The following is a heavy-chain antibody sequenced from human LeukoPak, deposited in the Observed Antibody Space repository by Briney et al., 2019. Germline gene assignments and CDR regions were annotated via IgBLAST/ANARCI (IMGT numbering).Heavy chain of an antibody. J-gene: IGHJ4*02. V-gene: IGHV1-2*02. CDR1: GYTFTGYY. CDR2: NNPNSGDT. Sequence: ASVKVSCKASGYTFTGYYLHWVRQAPGQGLEWVGWNNPNSGDTYYAQKFQGRVTMTRDTSISTVYLELSRLRSDDTAVYFCSREDYWGQGTLVTVSS. CDR3: SREDY.